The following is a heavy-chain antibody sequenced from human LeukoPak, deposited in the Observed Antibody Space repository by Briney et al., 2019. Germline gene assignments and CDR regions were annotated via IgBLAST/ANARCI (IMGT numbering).Heavy chain of an antibody. CDR3: AKDQVYYDSSGY. V-gene: IGHV3-23*01. J-gene: IGHJ4*02. Sequence: GGSLRLSCAASGFTFSSYAMSWVRQAPGKGLEWVSAISGSGGSTYCADSVKGRFTISRDNSKNTLYLQMNSLRAEDTAVYYCAKDQVYYDSSGYWGQGTLVTVSS. D-gene: IGHD3-22*01. CDR2: ISGSGGST. CDR1: GFTFSSYA.